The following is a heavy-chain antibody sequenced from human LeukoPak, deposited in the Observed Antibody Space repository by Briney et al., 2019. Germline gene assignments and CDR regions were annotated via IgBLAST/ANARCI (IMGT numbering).Heavy chain of an antibody. CDR1: GFTFSSYA. D-gene: IGHD2-2*01. J-gene: IGHJ4*02. CDR2: ISGSGGST. V-gene: IGHV3-23*01. Sequence: GGSLRLSCAASGFTFSSYAMSWVRQAPGKGLEWVSAISGSGGSTYYADSVKGRFTISRDNSKNTLYLQMNSLRAEDTAVYYCAQEGSYCSSTSCQTYFDYWGQGTLVTVSS. CDR3: AQEGSYCSSTSCQTYFDY.